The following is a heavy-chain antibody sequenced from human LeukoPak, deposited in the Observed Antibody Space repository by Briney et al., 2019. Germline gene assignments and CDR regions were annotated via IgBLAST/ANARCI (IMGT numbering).Heavy chain of an antibody. J-gene: IGHJ4*02. CDR2: ITSNGGSA. Sequence: GGSPRLSCAASGFTFSIYAMHWVRQAPGKGLEYVSAITSNGGSAYYANSVKGRFTISRDNSKNTLYLQVGSLRAEDMAVYYCAREYCDSTTCYKTIDYWGQGTLVTVSS. D-gene: IGHD2-2*02. V-gene: IGHV3-64*01. CDR3: AREYCDSTTCYKTIDY. CDR1: GFTFSIYA.